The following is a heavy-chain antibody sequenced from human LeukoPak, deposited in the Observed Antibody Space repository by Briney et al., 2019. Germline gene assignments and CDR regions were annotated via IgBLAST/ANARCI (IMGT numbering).Heavy chain of an antibody. J-gene: IGHJ6*02. V-gene: IGHV1-69*01. CDR2: IIPIFGTA. Sequence: SVKVSCKASGGTFSSYAISWVRQAPGQGLEWMGGIIPIFGTANYAQKFQGRVTITADESTSTAYMELSSLRSEDTAVYYCARSPDDYGDNYYYYGMDVRGQGTTVTVSS. CDR1: GGTFSSYA. CDR3: ARSPDDYGDNYYYYGMDV. D-gene: IGHD4-17*01.